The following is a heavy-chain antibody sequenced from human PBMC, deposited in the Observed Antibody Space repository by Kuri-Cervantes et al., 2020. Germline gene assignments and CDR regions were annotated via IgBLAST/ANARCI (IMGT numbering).Heavy chain of an antibody. CDR1: GITFTDYW. CDR2: INSDGSTT. J-gene: IGHJ3*02. V-gene: IGHV3-74*01. Sequence: GGSLRLSCAASGITFTDYWMHWVRQAPGKGLVWVSRINSDGSTTSYADSVKGRFTISRDHARYTLYLQMNSLRAEDTAVYYCAKALTGATNAFDIWGQGMMVTVSS. D-gene: IGHD1-20*01. CDR3: AKALTGATNAFDI.